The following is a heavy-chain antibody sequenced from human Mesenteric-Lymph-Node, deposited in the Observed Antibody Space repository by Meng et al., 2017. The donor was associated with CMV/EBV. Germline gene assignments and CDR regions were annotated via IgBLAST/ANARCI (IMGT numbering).Heavy chain of an antibody. J-gene: IGHJ6*02. Sequence: GESLKISCAASGFTFDRYWMHWVRQAPGKGLMWVSRIDYDGTSISYEDSVKGRFTISRDNSKNSLYLQMNSLRTEDTAVYYCARDPSYSRSSYYGMDVWGQGTTVTVSS. D-gene: IGHD6-6*01. CDR1: GFTFDRYW. V-gene: IGHV3-74*01. CDR3: ARDPSYSRSSYYGMDV. CDR2: IDYDGTSI.